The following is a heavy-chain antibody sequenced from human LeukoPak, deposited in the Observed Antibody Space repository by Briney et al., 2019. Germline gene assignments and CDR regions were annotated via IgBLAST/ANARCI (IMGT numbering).Heavy chain of an antibody. V-gene: IGHV1-69*13. J-gene: IGHJ4*02. CDR3: ARVGLGDYYLSY. D-gene: IGHD2-21*02. Sequence: SVKVSCKASGYTFTSYDISWVRQAPGQGLEWMGGIIPIFGTANYAQKFQGRVTITADESTSTAYMELSSLRSEDTAVYYCARVGLGDYYLSYWGQGTLVTVSS. CDR2: IIPIFGTA. CDR1: GYTFTSYD.